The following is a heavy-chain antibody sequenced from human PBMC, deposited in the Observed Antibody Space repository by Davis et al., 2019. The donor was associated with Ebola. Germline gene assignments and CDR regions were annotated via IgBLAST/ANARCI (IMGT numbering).Heavy chain of an antibody. J-gene: IGHJ3*02. CDR1: GFTFSSYG. D-gene: IGHD2-2*01. CDR2: ISYDGSNK. CDR3: ARDLYQLLFGAFDI. V-gene: IGHV3-30*03. Sequence: GESLKISCAASGFTFSSYGMHWVRQAPGKGLEWVAVISYDGSNKYYADSVKGRFTISRDNSKNTLYLQMNSLRAEDTAVYYCARDLYQLLFGAFDIWGQGTMVTVSS.